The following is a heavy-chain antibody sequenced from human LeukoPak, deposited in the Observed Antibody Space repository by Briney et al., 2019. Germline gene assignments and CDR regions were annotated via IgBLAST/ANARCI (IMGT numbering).Heavy chain of an antibody. CDR3: AKAGSSTWYFFDY. CDR1: GFTFSSYA. Sequence: PGGSLRLSCAASGFTFSSYALTWVRQAPGKGLEWVSGISETGSSAYYADSVKGRFTISRDNSKNTLYLQMNSLRADDTAVYYCAKAGSSTWYFFDYWGQGTLVTVSS. D-gene: IGHD6-13*01. CDR2: ISETGSSA. V-gene: IGHV3-23*01. J-gene: IGHJ4*02.